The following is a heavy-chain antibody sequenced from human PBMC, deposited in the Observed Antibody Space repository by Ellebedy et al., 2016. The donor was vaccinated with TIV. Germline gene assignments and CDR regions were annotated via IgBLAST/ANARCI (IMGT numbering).Heavy chain of an antibody. CDR1: GYTLTDLS. J-gene: IGHJ4*02. Sequence: AASVKVSCKVSGYTLTDLSMHWVRQAPGKGLEWMGGFDPEDGETIYAQKFQGRVTMTEDTSTDTAYMELSSLRSEDTAVYYCATGPSTISVGATVSSNWGQGTLVTVSS. CDR3: ATGPSTISVGATVSSN. CDR2: FDPEDGET. D-gene: IGHD1-26*01. V-gene: IGHV1-24*01.